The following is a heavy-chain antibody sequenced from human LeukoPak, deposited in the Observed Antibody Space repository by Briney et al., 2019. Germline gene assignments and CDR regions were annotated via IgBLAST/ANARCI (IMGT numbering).Heavy chain of an antibody. CDR1: GFTFSSYG. CDR3: ARDVHSGAFDY. CDR2: IRYDGGNI. Sequence: GGSLRLSCAASGFTFSSYGMHWVRQAPGKGLEWVAFIRYDGGNIYYADSVKGRFTISRDNSKSTLYLQMNSLRAEDTAVYYCARDVHSGAFDYWGQGTLVTVSS. D-gene: IGHD6-19*01. J-gene: IGHJ4*02. V-gene: IGHV3-30*02.